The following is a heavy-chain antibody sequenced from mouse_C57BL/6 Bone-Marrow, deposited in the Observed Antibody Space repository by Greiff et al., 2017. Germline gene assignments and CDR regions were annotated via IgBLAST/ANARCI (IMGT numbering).Heavy chain of an antibody. CDR2: IWRGGST. V-gene: IGHV2-5*01. CDR1: GFSLTSYG. CDR3: AKNYGSRSYWYFDV. Sequence: VQLQQSGPGLVQPSQSLSITCTVSGFSLTSYGVHWVRQSPGKGLEWLGVIWRGGSTDYNAAFMSRLSITKDNSKGQVFFKMNSLQADDTAIYYCAKNYGSRSYWYFDVWGTGTTVTVSS. D-gene: IGHD1-1*01. J-gene: IGHJ1*03.